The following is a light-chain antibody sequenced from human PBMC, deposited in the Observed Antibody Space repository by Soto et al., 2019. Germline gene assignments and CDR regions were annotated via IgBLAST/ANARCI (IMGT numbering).Light chain of an antibody. V-gene: IGKV1-33*01. J-gene: IGKJ5*01. CDR1: QNINNY. Sequence: QIPLSPSSLSASVGETVTINCQASQNINNYLNWYQQKPGRAPKLLIYDASNLEAGVPSRFRGSGSGTDFTFTISRLQPEDIATYYCQQYENLPTFGQGTLLEI. CDR2: DAS. CDR3: QQYENLPT.